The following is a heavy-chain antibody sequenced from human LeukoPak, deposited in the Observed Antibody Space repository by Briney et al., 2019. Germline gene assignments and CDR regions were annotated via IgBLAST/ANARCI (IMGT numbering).Heavy chain of an antibody. Sequence: GGSLRLSCAASGFIVSSNYMTWVRQAPGKGLEWVSVIHNDGSTYYADSVKGRFTISRDNSKNTLYLQMNSLRAEDTAVYYCAKEGGFGYSSGWYDAFDIWGQGTMVTVSS. CDR2: IHNDGST. CDR1: GFIVSSNY. D-gene: IGHD6-19*01. CDR3: AKEGGFGYSSGWYDAFDI. V-gene: IGHV3-53*01. J-gene: IGHJ3*02.